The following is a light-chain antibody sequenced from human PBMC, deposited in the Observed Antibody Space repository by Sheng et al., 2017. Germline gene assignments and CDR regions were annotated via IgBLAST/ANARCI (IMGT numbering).Light chain of an antibody. J-gene: IGKJ2*01. V-gene: IGKV1-13*02. CDR3: QQFNSYPYT. Sequence: AIQLTQSPSSLSASIGDRVTIACRASQGISSALAWYQQKPGKAPKLLIYDASSLESGVPSRFSGSGSGTDFTLTISSLQPEDFASYYCQQFNSYPYTFGQGTKLEI. CDR2: DAS. CDR1: QGISSA.